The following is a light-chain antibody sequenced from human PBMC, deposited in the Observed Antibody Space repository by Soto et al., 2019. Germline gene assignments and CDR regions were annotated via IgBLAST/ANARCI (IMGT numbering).Light chain of an antibody. CDR3: QQCNSYPWT. Sequence: DIQMTQSPSSLSASLGDRVTITCRASQSISNHLARYQQRPGKAPKFLIYDASTLESGVPSRFSGSGSGTEFTLTITSLQPDDFATYYCQQCNSYPWTFGQGTKVDIK. CDR2: DAS. V-gene: IGKV1-5*01. J-gene: IGKJ1*01. CDR1: QSISNH.